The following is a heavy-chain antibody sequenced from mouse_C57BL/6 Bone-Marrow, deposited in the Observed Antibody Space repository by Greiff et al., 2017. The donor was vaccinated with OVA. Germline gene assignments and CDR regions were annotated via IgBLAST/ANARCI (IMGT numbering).Heavy chain of an antibody. D-gene: IGHD1-1*01. J-gene: IGHJ1*03. CDR3: ARRECITTVVARYFDV. Sequence: QVQLKQSGAELMKPGASVKLSCKATGYTFTGYWIEWVKQRPGHGLEWIGEILPGSGSTKYNEKFKGKATFTADTSSNTAYMQLSSLTTEDSAIYYGARRECITTVVARYFDVWGTGTTVTVSS. CDR2: ILPGSGST. V-gene: IGHV1-9*01. CDR1: GYTFTGYW.